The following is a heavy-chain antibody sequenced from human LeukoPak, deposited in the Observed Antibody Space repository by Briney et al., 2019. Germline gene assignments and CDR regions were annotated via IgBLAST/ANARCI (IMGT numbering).Heavy chain of an antibody. CDR1: GYTFTSYA. J-gene: IGHJ4*02. D-gene: IGHD7-27*01. Sequence: ASVKVSCKASGYTFTSYAMHWVRQAPGQRLEWMGWINAGNGNTKYSQKFQGRVTITRDTSASTAYMELSSLRSDDTAVYYCARRRVTGDVGYWGQGTLVTVSS. V-gene: IGHV1-3*01. CDR3: ARRRVTGDVGY. CDR2: INAGNGNT.